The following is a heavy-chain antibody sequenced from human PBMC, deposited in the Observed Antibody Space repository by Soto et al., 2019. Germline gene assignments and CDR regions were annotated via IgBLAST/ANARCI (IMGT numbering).Heavy chain of an antibody. CDR3: ARGAMVRGVIIPNWFDP. CDR2: IIPIFGTA. CDR1: GGTFSSYA. Sequence: GASVKVSCKASGGTFSSYAISWVRQAPGQGLEWMGGIIPIFGTANYAQKLQGRVTITADESTSTAYMELSSLRSEDTAVYYCARGAMVRGVIIPNWFDPWAQGTLVTVSS. V-gene: IGHV1-69*13. D-gene: IGHD3-10*01. J-gene: IGHJ5*02.